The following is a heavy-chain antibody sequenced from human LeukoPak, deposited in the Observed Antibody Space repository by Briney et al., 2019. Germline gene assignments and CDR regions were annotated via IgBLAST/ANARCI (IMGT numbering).Heavy chain of an antibody. CDR2: IYSGGST. Sequence: PGGSLRLSCAASGFTDSSNYMSWVRQAPGKGLEWVSVIYSGGSTYYADSVKGRFTISRDNSKNTLYLQMNSLRAEDTAVYYCARDVYCSSTSCYNYWGQGTLVTVSS. J-gene: IGHJ4*02. D-gene: IGHD2-2*02. CDR3: ARDVYCSSTSCYNY. CDR1: GFTDSSNY. V-gene: IGHV3-66*01.